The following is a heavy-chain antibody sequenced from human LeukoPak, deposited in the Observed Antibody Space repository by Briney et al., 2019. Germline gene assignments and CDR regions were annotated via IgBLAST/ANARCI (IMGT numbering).Heavy chain of an antibody. Sequence: NPSETLSLTCAVYGGSFSGYFWSWIRQPPGKGLEWIGEISHSGSTNYNPSLKSRVTISVDTSKNQFSLKLSSVTAADTGVYHCATEPAAGRPLDYWGQGTLVTVSS. J-gene: IGHJ4*02. CDR3: ATEPAAGRPLDY. D-gene: IGHD6-13*01. V-gene: IGHV4-34*01. CDR2: ISHSGST. CDR1: GGSFSGYF.